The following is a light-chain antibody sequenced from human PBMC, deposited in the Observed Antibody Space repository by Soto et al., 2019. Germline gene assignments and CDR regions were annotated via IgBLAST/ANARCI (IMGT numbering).Light chain of an antibody. CDR1: QSLDRDY. J-gene: IGKJ1*01. CDR2: RAS. CDR3: HQYDSYPRT. V-gene: IGKV1-5*03. Sequence: ASLGDGVTMTCRASQSLDRDYLAWYQQKPGKAPKLLIYRASTLESGVPARFTGGGSGTAFTLTISSLEPDDFATYYCHQYDSYPRTFGKGTKVDI.